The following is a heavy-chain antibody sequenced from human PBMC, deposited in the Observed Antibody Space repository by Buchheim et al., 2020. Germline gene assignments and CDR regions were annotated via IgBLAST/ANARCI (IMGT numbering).Heavy chain of an antibody. Sequence: QVHLQQWGAGLLKSSETLSLTCAVYGGSFSGYYWTWIRQPPGKGLEWIGEIYHSGSTNYNPSLKSRVTISVDTSKNQFSLKLYSMTAADTAVYYCARDAGPRSFDYWGQGTL. J-gene: IGHJ4*02. CDR2: IYHSGST. CDR3: ARDAGPRSFDY. D-gene: IGHD1-1*01. CDR1: GGSFSGYY. V-gene: IGHV4-34*01.